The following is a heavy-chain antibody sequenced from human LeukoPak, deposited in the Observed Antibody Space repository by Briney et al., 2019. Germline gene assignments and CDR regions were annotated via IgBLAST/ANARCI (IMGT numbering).Heavy chain of an antibody. D-gene: IGHD3-16*01. V-gene: IGHV5-51*01. CDR1: GYSFATYW. CDR3: ARGLGERGAFDI. CDR2: IYPGDSDT. J-gene: IGHJ3*02. Sequence: GESLKISCKGSGYSFATYWIGWVRQMPGKGLEWMGIIYPGDSDTRYSPSFQGQVTISADRSITTAYLQWGSLKASDTAMYYCARGLGERGAFDIWGQGTMVTVSS.